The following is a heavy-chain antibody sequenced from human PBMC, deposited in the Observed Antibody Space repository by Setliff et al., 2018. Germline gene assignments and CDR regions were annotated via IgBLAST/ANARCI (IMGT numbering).Heavy chain of an antibody. CDR1: GYTFAKYG. CDR3: AREGVDTRSSTDYRYYMDV. Sequence: SVKVSCKAFGYTFAKYGTSWVRQAPGQGLEWMGGIIPNFGTTSYAQKFQGRVTITTDESTSTAYMELSRLTSDDTAVYHCAREGVDTRSSTDYRYYMDVWGQGTTVTVSS. D-gene: IGHD2-15*01. J-gene: IGHJ6*03. V-gene: IGHV1-69*05. CDR2: IIPNFGTT.